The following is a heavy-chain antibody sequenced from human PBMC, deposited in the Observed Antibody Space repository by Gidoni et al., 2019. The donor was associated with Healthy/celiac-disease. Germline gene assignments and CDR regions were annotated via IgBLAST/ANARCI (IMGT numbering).Heavy chain of an antibody. D-gene: IGHD1-7*01. J-gene: IGHJ3*02. CDR2: NT. CDR3: ARDAITGTTGDAFDI. V-gene: IGHV1-3*01. Sequence: NTKYSQKFQGRVTITRDTSESTAYMELSSLRSEDTAVYYCARDAITGTTGDAFDIWGQGTMVTVSS.